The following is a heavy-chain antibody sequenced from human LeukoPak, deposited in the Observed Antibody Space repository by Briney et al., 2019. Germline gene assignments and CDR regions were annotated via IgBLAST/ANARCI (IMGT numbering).Heavy chain of an antibody. V-gene: IGHV1-46*01. CDR1: GYTFTSYY. CDR2: INPSGGST. Sequence: ASVKVSCKASGYTFTSYYMHWVRQAPGQGLERVGIINPSGGSTSYAQKFQGRVTMTRDTSTSTVYMELSSLRSEDTAVYYCARDRGRFLEWLLPTGFDYWGQGTLVTVSS. CDR3: ARDRGRFLEWLLPTGFDY. J-gene: IGHJ4*02. D-gene: IGHD3-3*01.